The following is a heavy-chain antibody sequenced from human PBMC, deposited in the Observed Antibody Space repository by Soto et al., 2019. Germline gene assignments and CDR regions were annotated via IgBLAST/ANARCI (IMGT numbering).Heavy chain of an antibody. CDR3: AKDGYSSGWYFDFDY. V-gene: IGHV3-23*01. J-gene: IGHJ4*02. Sequence: GSLRLSCVGSGFTFSTYAMSWVRQAPWKGLEWVSALTPSGCETYYSDSVKGRFTISRDNSMNALYLQMNSLRAEDTALDYCAKDGYSSGWYFDFDYWGQGTLVTVSS. CDR1: GFTFSTYA. D-gene: IGHD6-19*01. CDR2: LTPSGCET.